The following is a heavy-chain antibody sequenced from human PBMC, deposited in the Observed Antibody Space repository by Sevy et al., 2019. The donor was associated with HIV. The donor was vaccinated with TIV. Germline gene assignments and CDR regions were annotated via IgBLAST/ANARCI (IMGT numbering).Heavy chain of an antibody. D-gene: IGHD2-2*01. V-gene: IGHV3-23*01. CDR3: AKVDVVVPVADYGLDV. CDR2: ISRSGGST. CDR1: GFTLSIYA. Sequence: GGSLRLSCAASGFTLSIYAMSWVRQAPGKGLEWVSSISRSGGSTHYADSVKGRLTISRDNSKSTLFLQMNSLRAEDTAVYYCAKVDVVVPVADYGLDVWGQGTTVTVSS. J-gene: IGHJ6*02.